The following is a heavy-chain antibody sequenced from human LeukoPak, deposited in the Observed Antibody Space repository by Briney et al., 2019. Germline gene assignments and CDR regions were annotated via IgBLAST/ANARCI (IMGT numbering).Heavy chain of an antibody. CDR3: ARDQYSPVYYYGMDV. CDR1: GFTFSSYG. J-gene: IGHJ6*02. D-gene: IGHD2-15*01. Sequence: GGSLRLSCAASGFTFSSYGMNWVRQAPGKGLEWVSYITSSRTTTYYADSVKGRFTIYRDNAKNSLFLQMTSLRDEDTAVYYCARDQYSPVYYYGMDVWGQGTTVTVSS. V-gene: IGHV3-48*02. CDR2: ITSSRTTT.